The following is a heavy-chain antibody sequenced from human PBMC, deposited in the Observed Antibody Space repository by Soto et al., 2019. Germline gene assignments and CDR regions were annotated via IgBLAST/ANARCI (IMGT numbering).Heavy chain of an antibody. J-gene: IGHJ5*02. CDR3: ARGEGSSYDRLYNWFDP. CDR2: INAGNGNT. CDR1: GYTFTSYA. V-gene: IGHV1-3*01. D-gene: IGHD6-13*01. Sequence: ASVKVSCKASGYTFTSYAMHWVRQAPGQRLEWMGWINAGNGNTKYSQKFQGRVTITRDTSASTAYMELSSLRAEDTAVYYCARGEGSSYDRLYNWFDPWGQGTLVTVSS.